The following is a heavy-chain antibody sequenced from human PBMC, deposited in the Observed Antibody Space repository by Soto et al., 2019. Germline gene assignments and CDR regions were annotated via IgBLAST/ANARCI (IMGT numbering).Heavy chain of an antibody. CDR2: INHSGST. V-gene: IGHV4-34*01. D-gene: IGHD3-3*01. CDR1: GGSFSGYY. CDR3: ASEYYDFLSGYPRGDYHYGMAV. J-gene: IGHJ6*02. Sequence: SETLSLTCAVYGGSFSGYYWNWIRQPPGKGQEWIGEINHSGSTNYNPSLKSRVTISLDTSKNQFSLKMSSVTAADAAVYYCASEYYDFLSGYPRGDYHYGMAVWGQRSTVTGS.